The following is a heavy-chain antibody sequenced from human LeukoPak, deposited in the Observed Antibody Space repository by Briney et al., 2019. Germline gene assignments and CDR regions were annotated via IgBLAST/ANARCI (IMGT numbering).Heavy chain of an antibody. J-gene: IGHJ4*02. Sequence: ASVKVSCKASGYTFADYYIHWVRHAPGQGLEWMGWINPNSGGTNSAQNFQGRVTMTRDTSTNTAYMELSRLTSDDTAVYYCARALLGVPPGTAVAGTSGLAYWGQETLVTVSS. V-gene: IGHV1-2*02. D-gene: IGHD6-19*01. CDR2: INPNSGGT. CDR3: ARALLGVPPGTAVAGTSGLAY. CDR1: GYTFADYY.